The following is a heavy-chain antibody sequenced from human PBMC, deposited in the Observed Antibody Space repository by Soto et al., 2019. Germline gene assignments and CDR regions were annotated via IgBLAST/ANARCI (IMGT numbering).Heavy chain of an antibody. CDR3: ARVGFYGSGSFYFDY. Sequence: QVQLQESGPGLVKPSQTLSLTCTVSGGSISSGDYYWSWIRQPPGKGLEWIGYIYYGGSTYYNPSLKSRVTISVATSKNQFSLKLSSVTAADTAVYYCARVGFYGSGSFYFDYWGQGTLVTVSS. J-gene: IGHJ4*02. CDR1: GGSISSGDYY. D-gene: IGHD3-10*01. CDR2: IYYGGST. V-gene: IGHV4-30-4*01.